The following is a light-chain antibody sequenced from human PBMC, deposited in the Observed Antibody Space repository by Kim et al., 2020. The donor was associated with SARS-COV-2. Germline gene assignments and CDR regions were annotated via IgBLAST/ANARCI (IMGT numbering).Light chain of an antibody. CDR2: GAS. Sequence: SPGERATLSCRASQTVTINYLAWYQQKPGQAPRLLIYGASSRATGIPDRFSGSGSGTDFTLTISRLEPEDFAVYYCQQYGSSPATFGQGTKVEIK. CDR3: QQYGSSPAT. J-gene: IGKJ1*01. CDR1: QTVTINY. V-gene: IGKV3-20*01.